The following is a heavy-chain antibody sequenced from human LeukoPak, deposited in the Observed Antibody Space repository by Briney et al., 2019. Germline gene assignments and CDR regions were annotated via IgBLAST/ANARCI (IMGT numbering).Heavy chain of an antibody. Sequence: GASVKVSCKVSGYTLTELSMHWVRQAPGKGLEWMGGFDPEDGETIYAQKFQGRVTMTEDTSTETAYMELSSLRSEDTAVYYCAREYCSSTSCAVGFDYWGQGTLVTVSS. D-gene: IGHD2-2*01. CDR1: GYTLTELS. J-gene: IGHJ4*02. CDR2: FDPEDGET. V-gene: IGHV1-24*01. CDR3: AREYCSSTSCAVGFDY.